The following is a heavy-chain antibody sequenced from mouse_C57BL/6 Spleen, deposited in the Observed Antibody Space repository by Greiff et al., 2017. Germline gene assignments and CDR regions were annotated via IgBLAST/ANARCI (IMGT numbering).Heavy chain of an antibody. D-gene: IGHD2-4*01. CDR1: GYTFTSYW. Sequence: VQLQQPGAELVRPGSSVKLSCKASGYTFTSYWMAWVKQRPGQGLEWIGNIYPSDSETHYNQKFKDKATLTVDKSSSTAYMQLSSLTSEDSAVYYCARLGDYDDAADYWGQGTTLTVSS. J-gene: IGHJ2*01. CDR2: IYPSDSET. V-gene: IGHV1-61*01. CDR3: ARLGDYDDAADY.